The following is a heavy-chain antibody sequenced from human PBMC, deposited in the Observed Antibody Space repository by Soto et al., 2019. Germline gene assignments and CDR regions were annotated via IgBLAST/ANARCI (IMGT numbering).Heavy chain of an antibody. CDR3: ASNELPHAFDI. J-gene: IGHJ3*02. D-gene: IGHD1-7*01. CDR1: GFTFSSYG. V-gene: IGHV3-30*03. CDR2: ISYDGSNK. Sequence: QVQLVESGGGVVQPGRSLRLSCAASGFTFSSYGMHWVRQAPGKGLEWVAVISYDGSNKYYADSVKGRFTISRDNSKNTLYLQRNSLRAEDTAVYYCASNELPHAFDIWGQGTMVTVSS.